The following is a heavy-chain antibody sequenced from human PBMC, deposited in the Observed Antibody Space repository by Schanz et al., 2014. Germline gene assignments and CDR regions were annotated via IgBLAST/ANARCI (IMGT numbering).Heavy chain of an antibody. CDR2: IGNGGVTI. J-gene: IGHJ6*02. V-gene: IGHV3-11*01. Sequence: QVQLVDSGGGLVKPGGSLRLSCTASGFPFSDYFMAWIRQPPGRGLEWVSYIGNGGVTIYYADSVKGRFTISRDNSKNSLYLQMNSLRPEDTAVYYCAKDGPGGSGSYSADGDMDVWGQGTTVTVSS. CDR1: GFPFSDYF. CDR3: AKDGPGGSGSYSADGDMDV. D-gene: IGHD3-10*01.